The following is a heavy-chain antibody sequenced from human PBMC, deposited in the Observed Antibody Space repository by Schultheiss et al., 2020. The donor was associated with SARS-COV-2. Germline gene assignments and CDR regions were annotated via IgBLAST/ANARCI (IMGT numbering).Heavy chain of an antibody. Sequence: GESLKISCAASGFTFSSYGMHWVRQAPGKGLEWVAVISYDGSNKYYADSVKGRFTISRDNSKNTLYLQMNSLRAEDTAVYYCATRGYGPSYDYYGMNVWGQGTTVTVSS. CDR2: ISYDGSNK. CDR3: ATRGYGPSYDYYGMNV. V-gene: IGHV3-30*03. CDR1: GFTFSSYG. J-gene: IGHJ6*02. D-gene: IGHD5-18*01.